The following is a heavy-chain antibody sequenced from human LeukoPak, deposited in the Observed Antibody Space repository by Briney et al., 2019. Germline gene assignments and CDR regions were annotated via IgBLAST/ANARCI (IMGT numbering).Heavy chain of an antibody. Sequence: GGSLRLSCTASGFTFGDYAMSWFRQAPGKGLEWVGFIRSKAYGGTTEYAASVKGRFTIPRDDSKNTLYLQMNSLKTEDTAVYYCTTLRPYIQPRWGQGTMVTVSS. D-gene: IGHD5-18*01. J-gene: IGHJ3*01. CDR2: IRSKAYGGTT. V-gene: IGHV3-49*03. CDR1: GFTFGDYA. CDR3: TTLRPYIQPR.